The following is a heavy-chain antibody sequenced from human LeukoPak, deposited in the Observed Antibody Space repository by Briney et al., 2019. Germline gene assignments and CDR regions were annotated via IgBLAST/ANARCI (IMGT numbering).Heavy chain of an antibody. CDR3: ARDFDSSGYYLDPFDY. V-gene: IGHV4-38-2*02. J-gene: IGHJ4*02. Sequence: TASETLSLTCTVSGGSISSYYWGWIRQPPGKGLEWIGSIYHSGSTYYNPSLKSRVTISVDTSKNQFSLKLSSVTAADTAVYYCARDFDSSGYYLDPFDYWGQGTLVTVSS. D-gene: IGHD3-22*01. CDR2: IYHSGST. CDR1: GGSISSYY.